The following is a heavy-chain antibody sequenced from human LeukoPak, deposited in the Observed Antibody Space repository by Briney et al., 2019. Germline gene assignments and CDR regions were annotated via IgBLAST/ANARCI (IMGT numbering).Heavy chain of an antibody. CDR2: IIPIFGTA. Sequence: SVTVSCKASGGTFSSYAISWVRQAPGQGLEWMGGIIPIFGTANYAQKFQGRVTITADKSTSTAYMELSSLRSEDTAVYYCARAFLELTMVRDYAMDVWGKGTTVTVSS. V-gene: IGHV1-69*06. CDR1: GGTFSSYA. J-gene: IGHJ6*04. D-gene: IGHD3-10*01. CDR3: ARAFLELTMVRDYAMDV.